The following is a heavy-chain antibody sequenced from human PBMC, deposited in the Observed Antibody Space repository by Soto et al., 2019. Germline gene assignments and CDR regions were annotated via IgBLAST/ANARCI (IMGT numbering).Heavy chain of an antibody. J-gene: IGHJ5*02. CDR2: ISGSGDYT. CDR1: GFTFSSYA. V-gene: IGHV3-23*01. CDR3: GKDSRSHTQGWFHP. D-gene: IGHD2-15*01. Sequence: EVQLLESGGGLVQPGESLRLSCAASGFTFSSYAMTWVRQAPGKGLEWVSSISGSGDYTYFADSVKGRFTISRDNSKDTLYLQMSSLRVVDTDIYYCGKDSRSHTQGWFHPWGQGTLGAVSS.